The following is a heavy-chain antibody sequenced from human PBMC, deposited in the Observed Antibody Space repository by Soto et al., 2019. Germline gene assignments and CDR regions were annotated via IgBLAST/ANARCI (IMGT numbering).Heavy chain of an antibody. CDR3: AKATATGGGAFEI. D-gene: IGHD2-8*02. Sequence: PGGSLRLSCAVSGFISSSYDMSWVRQAPGKGLEWVSTILVGGSTHYEDSVKGRFTISRDTSKNTVYLQMNSLTAGDTAVYYCAKATATGGGAFEIYGQGTMVTVSS. CDR1: GFISSSYD. CDR2: ILVGGST. V-gene: IGHV3-23*01. J-gene: IGHJ3*02.